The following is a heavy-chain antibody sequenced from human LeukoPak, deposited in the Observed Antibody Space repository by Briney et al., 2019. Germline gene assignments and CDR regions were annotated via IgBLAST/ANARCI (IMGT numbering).Heavy chain of an antibody. Sequence: GGSLRLSCAASGFTFSDYYMSWIRQAPGKGLEWVSYFTSSGSIIYYADSVKGRFTISRDNAKNSLYLQMNSLRAEDTAVYYCARDYDSSGYSSSVQHWGQGTLVTVSS. J-gene: IGHJ1*01. CDR1: GFTFSDYY. CDR3: ARDYDSSGYSSSVQH. V-gene: IGHV3-11*01. D-gene: IGHD3-22*01. CDR2: FTSSGSII.